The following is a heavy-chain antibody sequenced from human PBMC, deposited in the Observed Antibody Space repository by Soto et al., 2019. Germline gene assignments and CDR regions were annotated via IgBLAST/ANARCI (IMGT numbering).Heavy chain of an antibody. CDR3: AKGYSDGMDV. J-gene: IGHJ6*02. CDR1: GFTFSNYG. CDR2: ILYDGSNK. D-gene: IGHD2-15*01. V-gene: IGHV3-30*18. Sequence: QVQLVESGGGVVQPGRSLRLSSAASGFTFSNYGMHWVRQAPGKGLAWVAVILYDGSNKYYADSVKGRFTISRDNSKKTLYLQMNSLGAEDTAVYYCAKGYSDGMDVWGQGTTVTVSS.